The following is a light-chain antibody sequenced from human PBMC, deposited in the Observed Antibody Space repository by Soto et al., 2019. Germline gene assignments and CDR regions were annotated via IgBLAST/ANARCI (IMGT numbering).Light chain of an antibody. V-gene: IGKV1-39*01. J-gene: IGKJ2*01. Sequence: DIQMTQSPSSLSASVGDRVTITCRPSQSIDNFLNWYQQKPGKAPNLLIYAASSLQSGVSSRFSGSGSGTDFTLTISSLRPEDSATYYCQQSYSLPYPFGQGTKVDI. CDR1: QSIDNF. CDR2: AAS. CDR3: QQSYSLPYP.